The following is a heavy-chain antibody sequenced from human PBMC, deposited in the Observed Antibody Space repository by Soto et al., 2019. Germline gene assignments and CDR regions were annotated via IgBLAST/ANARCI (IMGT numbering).Heavy chain of an antibody. CDR3: ATAYLLPAAICWSFDI. CDR1: GYTLTELS. CDR2: FDPEDGET. J-gene: IGHJ3*02. V-gene: IGHV1-24*01. D-gene: IGHD2-2*02. Sequence: ASVKVSCKVSGYTLTELSMHWVRQAPGKGLEWMGGFDPEDGETIYAQKFQGRVTMTEDTSTDTAYMELSSLRSEDTAVYYCATAYLLPAAICWSFDIWGQGTMVTVSS.